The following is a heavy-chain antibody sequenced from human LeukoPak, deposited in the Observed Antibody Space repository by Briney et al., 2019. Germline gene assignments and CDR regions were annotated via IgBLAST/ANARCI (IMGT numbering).Heavy chain of an antibody. V-gene: IGHV4-34*01. CDR3: ARDGSGAFDI. J-gene: IGHJ3*02. CDR2: INHSGST. D-gene: IGHD3-10*01. Sequence: PSETLSLTCAVYGGSFSGYSWSWIRQPPGKGLEWIGEINHSGSTNYNPSLKSRVTISVDTSKNQFSLKLSSVTAADTAVYYCARDGSGAFDIWGQGTMVTVSS. CDR1: GGSFSGYS.